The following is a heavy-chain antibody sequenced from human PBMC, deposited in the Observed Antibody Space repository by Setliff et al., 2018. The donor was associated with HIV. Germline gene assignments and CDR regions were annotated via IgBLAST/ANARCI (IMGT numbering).Heavy chain of an antibody. J-gene: IGHJ6*03. Sequence: ASVKVSCKASGYTFGIYDIYWVRQATGQGPERMGWMNPDNGKTGYAQTFQGRVTMTKDTSTSTAYMELRGPRSEDTAVYYCARGGRRSYYYYFHMDVWGKGTTVTVSS. V-gene: IGHV1-8*02. CDR3: ARGGRRSYYYYFHMDV. CDR2: MNPDNGKT. CDR1: GYTFGIYD.